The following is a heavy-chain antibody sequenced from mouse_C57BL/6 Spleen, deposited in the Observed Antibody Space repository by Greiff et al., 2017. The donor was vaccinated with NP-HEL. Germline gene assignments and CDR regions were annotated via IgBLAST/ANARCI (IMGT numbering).Heavy chain of an antibody. V-gene: IGHV1-81*01. J-gene: IGHJ3*01. CDR1: GYTFTSYG. CDR3: ARWSWDGGFAY. CDR2: IYPRSGNT. Sequence: QVQLKQSGAELARPGASVKLSCKASGYTFTSYGISWVKQRTGQGLEWIGEIYPRSGNTYYNEKFKGKATRTADKSSSTAYMELRSLTSEDSAVYFCARWSWDGGFAYWGQGTLVTVSA. D-gene: IGHD4-1*01.